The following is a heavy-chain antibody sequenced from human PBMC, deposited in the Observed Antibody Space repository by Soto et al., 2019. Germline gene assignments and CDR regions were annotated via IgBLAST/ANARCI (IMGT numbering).Heavy chain of an antibody. CDR1: GFTFSSYG. CDR3: ARDRVDIVATIGIHDAFDI. D-gene: IGHD5-12*01. Sequence: GGSLRLSCAASGFTFSSYGMHWVRQAPGKGLEWVAVIWYDGSNKYYADSVKGRFTISRDNSKNTLYLQMNSLRAEDTAVYYCARDRVDIVATIGIHDAFDIWGQGTMVTVSS. V-gene: IGHV3-33*08. J-gene: IGHJ3*02. CDR2: IWYDGSNK.